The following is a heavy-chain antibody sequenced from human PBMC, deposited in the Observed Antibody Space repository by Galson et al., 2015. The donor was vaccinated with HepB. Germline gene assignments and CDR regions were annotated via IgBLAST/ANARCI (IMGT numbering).Heavy chain of an antibody. V-gene: IGHV3-33*01. D-gene: IGHD6-19*01. CDR2: IWYDGSNK. Sequence: SLRLSCAASGFTFSSYGMHWVRQAPGKGLEWVAVIWYDGSNKYYAESVKGRFTISRDNSKNTPYLQMNSLRAEDTAVYYCARERGSSGWYAADYWGQGTLVTVSS. CDR1: GFTFSSYG. CDR3: ARERGSSGWYAADY. J-gene: IGHJ4*02.